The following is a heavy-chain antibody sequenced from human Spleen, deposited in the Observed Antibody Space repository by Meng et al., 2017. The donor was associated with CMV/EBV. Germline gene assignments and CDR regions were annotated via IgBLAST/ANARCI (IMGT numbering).Heavy chain of an antibody. CDR1: GFTFSGYA. V-gene: IGHV3-30*04. J-gene: IGHJ6*02. CDR2: ISYDGSNK. Sequence: GESLKISCAASGFTFSGYAMHWVRQAPGKGLEWVAVISYDGSNKYYADSVKGRFTISRDNSKNTLYLQMNSLRAEDTAVYYCARAFFRPRLYYYYGMDVWGQGTTVTVSS. CDR3: ARAFFRPRLYYYYGMDV. D-gene: IGHD3-3*01.